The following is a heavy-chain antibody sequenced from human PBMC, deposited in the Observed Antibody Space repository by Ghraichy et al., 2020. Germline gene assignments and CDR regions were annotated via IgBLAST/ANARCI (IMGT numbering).Heavy chain of an antibody. CDR3: ARDYSSCRNGVCFLNWFDP. Sequence: ASVKVSCKASGYTFTTYTISWVRQAPGQGLECMGWISTYNGNTNYAQKLQGRVTMTRDTSASTAYMELSSLRSEDTAVYYCARDYSSCRNGVCFLNWFDPWGQGTLVTVSS. D-gene: IGHD2-8*01. V-gene: IGHV1-18*01. CDR1: GYTFTTYT. CDR2: ISTYNGNT. J-gene: IGHJ5*02.